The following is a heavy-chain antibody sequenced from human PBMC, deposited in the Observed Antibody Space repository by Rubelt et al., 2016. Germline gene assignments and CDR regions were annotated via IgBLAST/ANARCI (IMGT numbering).Heavy chain of an antibody. CDR2: ISSTSDCI. V-gene: IGHV3-21*01. J-gene: IGHJ4*02. Sequence: GKGLEWVSSISSTSDCIYYADSVKGRFTISRDNAKNSLYLQINSLRAEDTAVYYCARDRDIYGGNSADYWGQGTLVTVSS. CDR3: ARDRDIYGGNSADY. D-gene: IGHD4-23*01.